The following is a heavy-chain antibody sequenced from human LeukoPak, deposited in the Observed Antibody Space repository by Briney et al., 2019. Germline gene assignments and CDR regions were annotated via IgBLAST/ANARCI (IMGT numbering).Heavy chain of an antibody. D-gene: IGHD2-15*01. J-gene: IGHJ4*02. CDR3: ARQRQPIVVVVAAKGFDY. V-gene: IGHV4-4*07. CDR1: GGSISSYY. CDR2: IYTSGST. Sequence: TSETLSLTCTVSGGSISSYYWSWIRQPAGKGLEWIGRIYTSGSTNYNPSLKSRVTMSVDTSKNQFSLKLSSVTAADTAVYYCARQRQPIVVVVAAKGFDYWGQGTLVTVSS.